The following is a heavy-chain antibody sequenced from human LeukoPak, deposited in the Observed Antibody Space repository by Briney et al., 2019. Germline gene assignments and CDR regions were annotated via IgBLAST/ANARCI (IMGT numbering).Heavy chain of an antibody. CDR2: IYHSGST. V-gene: IGHV4-38-2*02. J-gene: IGHJ4*02. D-gene: IGHD1-1*01. CDR1: GYSISSGYY. Sequence: PSETLSLTCTVSGYSISSGYYWGWIRQPPGKGLEWIGSIYHSGSTYYNLSLKSRVTISVDTSKNQFSLKLSSVTAADTAVYYCAREGGVRLERQIDYWGQGTLVTVSS. CDR3: AREGGVRLERQIDY.